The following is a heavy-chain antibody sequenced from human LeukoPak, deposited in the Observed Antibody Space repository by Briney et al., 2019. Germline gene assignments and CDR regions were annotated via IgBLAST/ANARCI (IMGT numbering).Heavy chain of an antibody. CDR3: ATSYDGKTAPYDL. Sequence: SETLSLTCTVSNDSMSSYCCSCVRQPPGKGLEWIGFMCPSGRTDYNPSLKSRVTMSVDKSKNQLYMELRFLTAADTAVYYCATSYDGKTAPYDLWGHGTLVTVSS. V-gene: IGHV4-4*08. CDR1: NDSMSSYC. CDR2: MCPSGRT. J-gene: IGHJ5*02. D-gene: IGHD4-23*01.